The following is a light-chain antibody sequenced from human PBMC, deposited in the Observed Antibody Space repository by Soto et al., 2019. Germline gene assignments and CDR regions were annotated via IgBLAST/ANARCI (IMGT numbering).Light chain of an antibody. J-gene: IGKJ2*01. CDR1: PSVGSN. CDR2: GAS. V-gene: IGKV3-15*01. Sequence: EIVMPQSPATLSVSPGERATLACRASPSVGSNLAWYQQKPGQAPRLLIYGASARATGIPARFSGTGSGTEFTLTVSSLQSEDSGVYYCEHYNNWPPYTFGRGTKLE. CDR3: EHYNNWPPYT.